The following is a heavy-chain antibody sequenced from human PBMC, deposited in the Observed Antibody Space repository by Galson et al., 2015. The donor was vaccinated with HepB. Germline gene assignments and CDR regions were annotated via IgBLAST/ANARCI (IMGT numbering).Heavy chain of an antibody. CDR2: ISWNSGSI. V-gene: IGHV3-9*01. J-gene: IGHJ4*02. Sequence: SLRLSCAASGFTFDDYAMHWVRQAPGKGLEWVSGISWNSGSIRYADSVKGRFTISRDNAKNSLYLQMNSLRAEDTALYYCAVWSGYPYYFDYWGRGTLVTVSS. CDR3: AVWSGYPYYFDY. CDR1: GFTFDDYA. D-gene: IGHD3-3*01.